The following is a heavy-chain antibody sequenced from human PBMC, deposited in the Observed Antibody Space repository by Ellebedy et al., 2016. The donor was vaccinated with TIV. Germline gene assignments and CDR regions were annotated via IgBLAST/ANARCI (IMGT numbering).Heavy chain of an antibody. CDR2: IYHSGST. V-gene: IGHV4-39*07. J-gene: IGHJ4*02. CDR1: GGTISSTNYY. CDR3: ASSPSGYEIPY. D-gene: IGHD5-12*01. Sequence: SETLSLTXNVSGGTISSTNYYWGWIRQSLEKGLEWIGSIYHSGSTYYNPSLKSRLTISLDTTKNQFSLRLDSVTAADTAVYYCASSPSGYEIPYWGQGTLVTVSS.